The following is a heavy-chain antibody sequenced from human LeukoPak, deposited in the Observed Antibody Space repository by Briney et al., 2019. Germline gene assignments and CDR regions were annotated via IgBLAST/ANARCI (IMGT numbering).Heavy chain of an antibody. CDR2: INPNSGGT. D-gene: IGHD6-13*01. CDR3: ARGRAAAVNWFDP. J-gene: IGHJ5*02. V-gene: IGHV1-2*02. Sequence: ASVKVSCKASGYTFTGYYMHWVRQAPGQGLEWMGWINPNSGGTNYAQKFQGGVTMTRDTSISTAYMELSRLRSDDTAVYYCARGRAAAVNWFDPWGQGTLVTVSS. CDR1: GYTFTGYY.